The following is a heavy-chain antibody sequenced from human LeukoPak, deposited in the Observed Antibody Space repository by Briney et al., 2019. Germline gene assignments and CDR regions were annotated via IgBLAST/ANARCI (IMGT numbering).Heavy chain of an antibody. CDR2: INPSGGST. CDR1: GYTFTSYY. CDR3: ARDSYPLMIAADYGMDV. V-gene: IGHV1-46*01. D-gene: IGHD3-22*01. Sequence: ASVKVSCKASGYTFTSYYMHWVRQAPGQGLEWMEIINPSGGSTSYAQKFQGRVTMTRDTSTSTVYMELSSLRSEDTAVYYCARDSYPLMIAADYGMDVWGQGTTVTVSS. J-gene: IGHJ6*02.